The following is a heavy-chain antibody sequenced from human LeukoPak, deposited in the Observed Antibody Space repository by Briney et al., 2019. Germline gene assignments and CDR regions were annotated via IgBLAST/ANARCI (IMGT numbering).Heavy chain of an antibody. CDR3: ARGHIGMDV. D-gene: IGHD5-12*01. J-gene: IGHJ6*04. CDR2: IRQDGSEQ. CDR1: GFTFSTYW. V-gene: IGHV3-7*01. Sequence: GGSLRLSCAASGFTFSTYWMTWVRQAPGKGLEWVANIRQDGSEQHYVDSVKGRFTISRDNAKNSLDLQMNRLRAEDTAVYYCARGHIGMDVWGKGTTVTVSS.